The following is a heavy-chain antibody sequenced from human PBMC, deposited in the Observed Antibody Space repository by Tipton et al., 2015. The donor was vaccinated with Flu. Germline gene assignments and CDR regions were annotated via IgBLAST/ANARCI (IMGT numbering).Heavy chain of an antibody. CDR3: ARVYSGYDGDAFDI. Sequence: SLRLSCAASGFTVSSNYMSGVRQAPGKGLEWVSVIYSGGSTYYADSVKGRFTISRGNSKNTLYLQMNSLRAEDTAVYYCARVYSGYDGDAFDIWGQGTMVTVSS. CDR2: IYSGGST. V-gene: IGHV3-53*01. CDR1: GFTVSSNY. D-gene: IGHD5-12*01. J-gene: IGHJ3*02.